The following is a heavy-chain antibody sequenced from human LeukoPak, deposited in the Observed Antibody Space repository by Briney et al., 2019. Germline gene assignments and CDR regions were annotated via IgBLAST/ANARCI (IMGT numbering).Heavy chain of an antibody. CDR2: IYASGST. CDR1: GGSISSYY. D-gene: IGHD3-9*01. J-gene: IGHJ6*02. V-gene: IGHV4-4*07. CDR3: ARDGKGYDILSGYGMDV. Sequence: SETLSLTCTASGGSISSYYWSWIRQPAGKGLEWIGRIYASGSTNYNPSLKSRVTTSVDTSKNQFSLKLTSVTAADTAVYYCARDGKGYDILSGYGMDVWGQGTTVTVSS.